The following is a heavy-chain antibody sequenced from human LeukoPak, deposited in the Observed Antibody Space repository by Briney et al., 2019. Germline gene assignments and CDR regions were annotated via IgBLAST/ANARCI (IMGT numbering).Heavy chain of an antibody. CDR1: GGSISSRDYS. CDR3: ATEMTAMVYFDY. Sequence: SETLSLTCAVSGGSISSRDYSWSWIRQPPGKGLEWIGYIYHSGSTYYNPSLKSRVTISIDRSKNQFSLKLSSVTAADTAVYYCATEMTAMVYFDYWGQGTLVTVSS. J-gene: IGHJ4*02. D-gene: IGHD5-18*01. CDR2: IYHSGST. V-gene: IGHV4-30-2*01.